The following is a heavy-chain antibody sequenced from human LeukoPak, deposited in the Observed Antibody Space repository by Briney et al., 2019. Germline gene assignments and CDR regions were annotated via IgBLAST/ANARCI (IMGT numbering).Heavy chain of an antibody. CDR1: GYSISSGYY. D-gene: IGHD5-24*01. J-gene: IGHJ5*02. V-gene: IGHV4-38-2*02. CDR2: IYHSGST. CDR3: ARDKLGDGYNNNWFDP. Sequence: SETLSLTCTVSGYSISSGYYWGWIRQPPGKGLEWIGSIYHSGSTYYNPSLKSRVTISVDTSKNQFSLKLSSVTAADTAVYYCARDKLGDGYNNNWFDPWGQGTLVTVSS.